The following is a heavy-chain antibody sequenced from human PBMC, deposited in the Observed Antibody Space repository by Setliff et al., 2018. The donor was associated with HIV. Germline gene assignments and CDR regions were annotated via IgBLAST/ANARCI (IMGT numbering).Heavy chain of an antibody. D-gene: IGHD2-2*02. CDR3: ARYTSKLDWFDP. J-gene: IGHJ5*02. CDR2: IHYNGRI. Sequence: PSETLSPTCTVSGDSSTNDDYYWGWIRQPPGKGLEWIAIIHYNGRIYNDPSLKSRVTIFVDTSKTQFYLKLRSVTASDTAVYYCARYTSKLDWFDPWGQGTLVTVSS. V-gene: IGHV4-39*01. CDR1: GDSSTNDDYY.